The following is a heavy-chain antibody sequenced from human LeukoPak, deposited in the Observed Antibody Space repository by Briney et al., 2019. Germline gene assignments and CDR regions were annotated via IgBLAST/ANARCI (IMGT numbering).Heavy chain of an antibody. D-gene: IGHD3-10*01. CDR3: ARDRGGWFDP. CDR1: AFTFSSYV. CDR2: IGTAGDT. V-gene: IGHV3-13*01. J-gene: IGHJ5*02. Sequence: PGGSLRLSCAASAFTFSSYVTHWVRQAPGKGLEWVSAIGTAGDTYYPGSVKGRFTISRENAKNSLYLQMNSLRAGDTAVYYCARDRGGWFDPWGQGTLVTVSS.